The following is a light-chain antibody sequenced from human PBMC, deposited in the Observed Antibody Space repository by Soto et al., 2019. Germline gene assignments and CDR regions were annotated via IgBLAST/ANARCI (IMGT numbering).Light chain of an antibody. CDR1: QSISYF. CDR2: AAS. V-gene: IGKV1-39*01. CDR3: QQSYSTPPT. Sequence: DIQMTQSPSSLSASVGDRVTITCRASQSISYFLNWYQQKPGKAPKLLIYAASSLQSPVPSRFSGSGSGTDFTLTISSLQPEDFATYYCQQSYSTPPTFGQGTKLEIK. J-gene: IGKJ2*01.